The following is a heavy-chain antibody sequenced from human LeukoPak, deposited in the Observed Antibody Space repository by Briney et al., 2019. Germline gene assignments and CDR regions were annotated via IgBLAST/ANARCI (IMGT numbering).Heavy chain of an antibody. CDR2: IIPIFGTA. CDR3: ARDRTHYYGSGSYYY. V-gene: IGHV1-69*05. D-gene: IGHD3-10*01. Sequence: GASVKVSCKASGGTFSSYAISWVRQAPGQGLEWMGGIIPIFGTANYAQKLQGRVTMTTDTSTSTAYMELRSLRSDDTAVYYCARDRTHYYGSGSYYYWGQGTLVTVSS. J-gene: IGHJ4*02. CDR1: GGTFSSYA.